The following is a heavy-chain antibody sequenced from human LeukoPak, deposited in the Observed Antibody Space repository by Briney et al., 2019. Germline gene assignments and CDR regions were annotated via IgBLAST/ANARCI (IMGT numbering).Heavy chain of an antibody. CDR3: AVWFGEDPAFNI. CDR2: INPNSGGT. V-gene: IGHV1-2*02. Sequence: GASVKVSCKASGYTFTGYYMHWVRQAPGQELGWMGWINPNSGGTNYAQKFQGRVTMTRDTSISTAYMELSRLRSDDTAVYYCAVWFGEDPAFNIWGQGTMVTVSS. D-gene: IGHD3-10*01. CDR1: GYTFTGYY. J-gene: IGHJ3*02.